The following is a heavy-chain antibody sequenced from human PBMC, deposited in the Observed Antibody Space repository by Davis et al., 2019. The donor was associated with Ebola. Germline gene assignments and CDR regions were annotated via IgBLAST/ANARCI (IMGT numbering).Heavy chain of an antibody. CDR2: ITGTGSSS. J-gene: IGHJ4*02. Sequence: PGGSLRLSCAASGITHSYALSWVRQAPGKGLEWVSTITGTGSSSYYTDSVKGRFTISRDNSENTLYLQMNSLTADDTAVYYCARAVFHEVLDYWGQGTPVTVSS. V-gene: IGHV3-23*01. CDR3: ARAVFHEVLDY. D-gene: IGHD3-3*01. CDR1: GITHSYA.